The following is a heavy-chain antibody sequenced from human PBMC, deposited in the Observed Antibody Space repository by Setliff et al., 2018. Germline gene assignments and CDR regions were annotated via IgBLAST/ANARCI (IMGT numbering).Heavy chain of an antibody. J-gene: IGHJ6*03. V-gene: IGHV4-34*01. D-gene: IGHD1-26*01. CDR1: GGSFSGYY. CDR2: INHSGST. Sequence: PSETLSLTCAVYGGSFSGYYWSWIRQPPGKGLEWIGEINHSGSTNYNPSLKSRVTISVDTSKNQFSLKLSSVTAADTAVYYCARGEGGSYLGAYYYYYMDVWGKGTTVTVSS. CDR3: ARGEGGSYLGAYYYYYMDV.